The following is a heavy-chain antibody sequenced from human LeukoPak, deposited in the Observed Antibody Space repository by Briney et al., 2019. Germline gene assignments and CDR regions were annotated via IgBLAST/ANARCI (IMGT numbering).Heavy chain of an antibody. J-gene: IGHJ4*02. CDR1: GYTFVTYG. V-gene: IGHV1-18*01. Sequence: GASVKVSCKASGYTFVTYGISWVRQAPGQGLEWMGWINPHTGDTKNAQKFHDRVTMTADPFTDTAYMELRSLRSDDTAVYYCVRDDFDFDSWGQGTLVTVS. CDR3: VRDDFDFDS. D-gene: IGHD3/OR15-3a*01. CDR2: INPHTGDT.